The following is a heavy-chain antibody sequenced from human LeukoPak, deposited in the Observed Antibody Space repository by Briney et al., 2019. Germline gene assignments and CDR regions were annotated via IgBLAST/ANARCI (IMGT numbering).Heavy chain of an antibody. V-gene: IGHV3-30*18. CDR2: ISYDGSTI. Sequence: GRSLRLACAASGFTFSSYGIHWVRQAPGKGLEWVAVISYDGSTIYYADSVEGRFTISRDNSKDTVYLQMNSLRGDDTAVYYCAKGVGSTGSYFDYWGQGTLVTVSS. CDR1: GFTFSSYG. CDR3: AKGVGSTGSYFDY. D-gene: IGHD1-26*01. J-gene: IGHJ4*02.